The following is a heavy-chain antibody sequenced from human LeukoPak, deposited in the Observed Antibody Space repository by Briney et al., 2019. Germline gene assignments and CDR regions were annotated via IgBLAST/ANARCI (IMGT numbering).Heavy chain of an antibody. V-gene: IGHV4-59*01. D-gene: IGHD3-10*01. CDR3: ARHYGSGTYPLDY. Sequence: SETLSLTCTVSGGSISGYYWSWIRQPPGQGLEWIGYIHYRGDTKYNPSLKSRLSISVDMSKNQFSLRLTSVTAADTAVYYCARHYGSGTYPLDYWGQGNPVTVSS. J-gene: IGHJ4*02. CDR1: GGSISGYY. CDR2: IHYRGDT.